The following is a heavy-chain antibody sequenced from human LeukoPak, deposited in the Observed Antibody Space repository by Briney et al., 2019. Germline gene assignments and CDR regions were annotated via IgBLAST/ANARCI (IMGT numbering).Heavy chain of an antibody. V-gene: IGHV3-23*01. J-gene: IGHJ4*02. CDR2: ISGSGGST. CDR1: GFTFSSYG. CDR3: AKDRGNGGYDPFDY. D-gene: IGHD5-12*01. Sequence: PGXXLRLSCAASGFTFSSYGMSWVRQAPGKGLEWVSAISGSGGSTYYADSVKGRFTICRDNAKNTVYLQMNSLRAEDTAVYYCAKDRGNGGYDPFDYWGQGTLVTVSS.